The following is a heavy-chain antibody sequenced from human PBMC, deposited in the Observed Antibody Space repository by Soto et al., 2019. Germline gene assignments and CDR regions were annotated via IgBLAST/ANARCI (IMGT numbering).Heavy chain of an antibody. D-gene: IGHD4-17*01. CDR3: AKNGVGLGPFDY. J-gene: IGHJ4*02. V-gene: IGHV3-30*18. CDR2: ISYDGSNK. Sequence: QVQLVESGGGVVQPGRSLRLSCAASGFTFSSYGMPWVRQAPGKGLAWVAVISYDGSNKYYADSVKGRFTISRDNSKNTLYLQMNSLRAEDTAVYYCAKNGVGLGPFDYWGQGTLVTVSS. CDR1: GFTFSSYG.